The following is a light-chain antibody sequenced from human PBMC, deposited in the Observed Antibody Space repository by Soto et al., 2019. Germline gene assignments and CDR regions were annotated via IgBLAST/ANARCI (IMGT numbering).Light chain of an antibody. V-gene: IGKV3-11*01. Sequence: EIVLTQSPATLSLSPGERATLSCRASQNIGSNFLAWYQHKPGRAHRLLIYDASSRATGIPVRFSGSGSGTDFTLTISSLEPEDFAVYYCQHRYNWPPLAFGGGTKVEMK. J-gene: IGKJ4*01. CDR1: QNIGSN. CDR2: DAS. CDR3: QHRYNWPPLA.